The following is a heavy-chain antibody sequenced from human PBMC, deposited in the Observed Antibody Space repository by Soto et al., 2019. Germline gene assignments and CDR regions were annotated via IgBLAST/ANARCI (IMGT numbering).Heavy chain of an antibody. CDR2: INPNSGDT. Sequence: ASVKVSCKASGYIFTGYYMHWVRQAPGQGLEWMGWINPNSGDTNYTQKFQGWVTMTRDTSISTAYMELSRLRSDDTAVYYCATSRISIAVAGETEYYFDYWGQGTPVTVT. J-gene: IGHJ4*02. CDR3: ATSRISIAVAGETEYYFDY. CDR1: GYIFTGYY. V-gene: IGHV1-2*04. D-gene: IGHD6-19*01.